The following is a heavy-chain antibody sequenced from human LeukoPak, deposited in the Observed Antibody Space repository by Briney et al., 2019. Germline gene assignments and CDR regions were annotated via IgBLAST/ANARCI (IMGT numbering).Heavy chain of an antibody. D-gene: IGHD1-26*01. J-gene: IGHJ6*02. V-gene: IGHV4-39*07. CDR3: AREGADLLYYYYGMDV. CDR1: GASISSSTYY. Sequence: SETLSLTCTVSGASISSSTYYWGWIRQPPGKGLEWIGSISYSGTTYHNPSLKSRVTISVDTSKNQFSLKLSSVTAADTAVYYCAREGADLLYYYYGMDVWGQGTTVTVSS. CDR2: ISYSGTT.